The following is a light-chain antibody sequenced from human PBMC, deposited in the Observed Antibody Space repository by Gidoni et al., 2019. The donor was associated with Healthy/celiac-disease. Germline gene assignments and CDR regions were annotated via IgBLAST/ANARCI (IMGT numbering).Light chain of an antibody. CDR1: QSVSSY. J-gene: IGKJ5*01. V-gene: IGKV3-11*01. Sequence: EIVLTQSPATLSLSPGERATLPFRASQSVSSYLAWYQQKPGQAPRLLIYDASNRATGIPARFSGSGSGTDFTLTISSLEPEDLAVYYCQQRSNWPPITFGQGTRLEIK. CDR2: DAS. CDR3: QQRSNWPPIT.